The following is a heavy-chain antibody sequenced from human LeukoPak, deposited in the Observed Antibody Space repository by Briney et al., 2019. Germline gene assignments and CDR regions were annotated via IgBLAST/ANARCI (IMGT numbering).Heavy chain of an antibody. CDR1: GFTFSSYS. Sequence: PGGSLRLSCAASGFTFSSYSMNWVRQAPGKGLEWVSYISSSSSTIYYADSVKGRFTISRDNAKNSLYLQMNSLRDKDTAVYYCARVVYGDYVVWFDPWGQGTLVTVSS. J-gene: IGHJ5*02. CDR3: ARVVYGDYVVWFDP. V-gene: IGHV3-48*02. D-gene: IGHD4-17*01. CDR2: ISSSSSTI.